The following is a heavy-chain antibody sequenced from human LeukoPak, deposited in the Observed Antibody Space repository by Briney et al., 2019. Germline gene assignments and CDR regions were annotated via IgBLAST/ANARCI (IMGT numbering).Heavy chain of an antibody. V-gene: IGHV4-59*01. CDR1: GGSISSYY. D-gene: IGHD6-6*01. Sequence: SETLSLTCTVSGGSISSYYWSWIRQPPGKGLEWIGYIYYSGSTNYNPSLKSRVTISVDTSKNQFPLKLSSVTAADTAVYYCARAVAARYPFDYWGQGTLVTVSS. CDR2: IYYSGST. J-gene: IGHJ4*02. CDR3: ARAVAARYPFDY.